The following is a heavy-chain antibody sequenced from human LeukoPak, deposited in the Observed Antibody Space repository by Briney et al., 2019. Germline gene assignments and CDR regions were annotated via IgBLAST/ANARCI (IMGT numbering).Heavy chain of an antibody. V-gene: IGHV1-2*02. CDR3: ARVYGRTYSSGY. Sequence: ASVKVSFKASGYTFTGYYMHWVRQAPGQGLAWMGWINPNSGGTNYAQKFQGRVTMTRDTSISTAYMELSRLRSDDTAVYYCARVYGRTYSSGYWGQGTLVTVSS. CDR2: INPNSGGT. J-gene: IGHJ4*02. D-gene: IGHD6-19*01. CDR1: GYTFTGYY.